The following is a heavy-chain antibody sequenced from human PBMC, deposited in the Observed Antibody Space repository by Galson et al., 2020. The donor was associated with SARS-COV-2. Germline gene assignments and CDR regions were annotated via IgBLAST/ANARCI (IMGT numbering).Heavy chain of an antibody. Sequence: ASVKVSCKASGYTFTGYYMHWVRQAPGQGLEWMGWINPNSGGTNYAQKFQGRVTMTRDTSISTAYMELSRLRSDDTALYYCARVTTDITMVGVGITSPLGAYYYSGMDVWGQGTTVTVS. D-gene: IGHD3-22*01. CDR1: GYTFTGYY. CDR2: INPNSGGT. J-gene: IGHJ6*02. CDR3: ARVTTDITMVGVGITSPLGAYYYSGMDV. V-gene: IGHV1-2*02.